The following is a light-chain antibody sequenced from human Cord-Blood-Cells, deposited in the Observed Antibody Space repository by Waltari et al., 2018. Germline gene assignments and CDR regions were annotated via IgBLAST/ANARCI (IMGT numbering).Light chain of an antibody. J-gene: IGKJ4*01. CDR2: LGS. CDR3: MQTLQTLLT. CDR1: QSLLHSNGYTY. V-gene: IGKV2-28*01. Sequence: IVMTQSPLSLPATPGEPASISCTSSQSLLHSNGYTYLDWYLQKPGQSPQLLIYLGSNRASGVPDRFRSRGSGTDFTLKISRVEAKDVGVYYCMQTLQTLLTFGGGTKVEIK.